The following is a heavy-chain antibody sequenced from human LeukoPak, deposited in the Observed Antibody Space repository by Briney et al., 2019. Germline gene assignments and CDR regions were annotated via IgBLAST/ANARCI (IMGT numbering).Heavy chain of an antibody. CDR2: IFYNGDT. J-gene: IGHJ6*03. Sequence: PSETLSLTCTVSGGSISSSSSYYWGWIPQPPGKGVEWIGSIFYNGDTYYNPSLKSRVTISVETSEMQFSLKLTSVTDADTAVYYCGRVQRGNYYYYYMDVWGKGTTVIVSS. CDR3: GRVQRGNYYYYYMDV. V-gene: IGHV4-39*01. CDR1: GGSISSSSSYY.